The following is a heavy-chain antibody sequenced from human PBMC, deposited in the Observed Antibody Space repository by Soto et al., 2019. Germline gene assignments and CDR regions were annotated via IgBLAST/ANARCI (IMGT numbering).Heavy chain of an antibody. J-gene: IGHJ4*02. Sequence: EVQLVESGGGLVQPGGSLRLSCAASGFTFSGSWMHWVRQAPGKGLVWVSRINGDGSGTSYADFVKGRFTISRDNAKNTLXXQMNGLRAEDTAVYYCARGIFGSGTANDYWGQGTLVTVSS. D-gene: IGHD3-10*01. CDR2: INGDGSGT. CDR1: GFTFSGSW. V-gene: IGHV3-74*01. CDR3: ARGIFGSGTANDY.